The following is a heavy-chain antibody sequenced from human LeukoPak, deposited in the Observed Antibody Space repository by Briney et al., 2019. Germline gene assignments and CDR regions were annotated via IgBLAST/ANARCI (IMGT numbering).Heavy chain of an antibody. D-gene: IGHD5-12*01. J-gene: IGHJ4*02. CDR1: GFTFYDYA. V-gene: IGHV3-9*01. CDR2: ISWNSGSI. Sequence: PGRSLRLSCAASGFTFYDYAMHWVRHAPGKGLEWVSGISWNSGSIGYADSVKGRFTISRDNAKNSLYLQMNSLRAEDTALYYCAKDEGDSGYDLGYWGQGTLVTVSS. CDR3: AKDEGDSGYDLGY.